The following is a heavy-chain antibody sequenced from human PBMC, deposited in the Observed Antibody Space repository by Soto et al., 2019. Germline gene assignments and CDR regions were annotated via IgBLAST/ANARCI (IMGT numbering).Heavy chain of an antibody. V-gene: IGHV4-59*01. J-gene: IGHJ5*02. D-gene: IGHD6-13*01. Sequence: ETLSLTCTVSGGSISSYYWSWIRQPPGKGLEWIGYIYYSGSTNYNPSLKSRVTISVDTSKNQFSLKLSPVTAADTAVYYCARVFSDSSSFFDPWGQGTLVTVSS. CDR3: ARVFSDSSSFFDP. CDR1: GGSISSYY. CDR2: IYYSGST.